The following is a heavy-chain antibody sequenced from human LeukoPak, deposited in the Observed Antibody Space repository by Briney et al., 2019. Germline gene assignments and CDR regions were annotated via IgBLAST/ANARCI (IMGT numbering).Heavy chain of an antibody. CDR3: ASSGYSSGWYYFDS. CDR1: GGSFSGYF. Sequence: SETLSLTCAVYGGSFSGYFWSWIRQAPGKGLEWIGYIYYSGSTKYNPSLKSRVTISVDTSKNQFSLKLSSVTAADTAVYYCASSGYSSGWYYFDSWGQGTLVTVSS. J-gene: IGHJ4*02. D-gene: IGHD6-19*01. V-gene: IGHV4-59*01. CDR2: IYYSGST.